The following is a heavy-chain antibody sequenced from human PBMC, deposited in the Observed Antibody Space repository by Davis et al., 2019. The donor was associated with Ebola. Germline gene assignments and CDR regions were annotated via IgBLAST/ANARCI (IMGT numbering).Heavy chain of an antibody. D-gene: IGHD3-22*01. CDR1: GGALGSGTHF. CDR3: ARSVLYDSTGYYVHWYYDL. J-gene: IGHJ2*01. CDR2: GYYGGRT. V-gene: IGHV4-61*03. Sequence: SETLSLTCTVSGGALGSGTHFWSWIRQYPGRGLEWIGYGYYGGRTDYNPSLKSRAIISVDTSKNHFSLNLSSVTAADTAIYYCARSVLYDSTGYYVHWYYDLWGRGTLVTVSS.